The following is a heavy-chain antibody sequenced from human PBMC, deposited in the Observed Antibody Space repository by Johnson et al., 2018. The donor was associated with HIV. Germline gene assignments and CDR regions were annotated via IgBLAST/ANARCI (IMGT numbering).Heavy chain of an antibody. CDR3: AAQKQPTF. J-gene: IGHJ3*01. D-gene: IGHD6-13*01. CDR2: IKEDGTEK. Sequence: EVQLVESGGGLVEPGGSLRLSCIASGFIFGSCWMTWVRQAPGERLEWVANIKEDGTEKYYVDSVKGRFTISRDNSKNTLYLQMSSLRAEDTAMYYCAAQKQPTFWGQGTMVTVSS. V-gene: IGHV3-7*05. CDR1: GFIFGSCW.